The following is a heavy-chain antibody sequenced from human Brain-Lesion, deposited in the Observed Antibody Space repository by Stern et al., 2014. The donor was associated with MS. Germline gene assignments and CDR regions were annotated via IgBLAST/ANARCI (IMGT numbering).Heavy chain of an antibody. Sequence: EVHLVESGAGLVKPWGSLRLSCAASGFSFSNVAMSGVRQPPGKGLEWVSVVSVSGKTTHYADSVRGRFTISRDNSKNTLYLQMNRLRAEDTAVYSCAKEEGSSWSSEFDYWGQGTLVTVSS. CDR3: AKEEGSSWSSEFDY. V-gene: IGHV3-23*04. CDR2: VSVSGKTT. J-gene: IGHJ4*02. D-gene: IGHD6-13*01. CDR1: GFSFSNVA.